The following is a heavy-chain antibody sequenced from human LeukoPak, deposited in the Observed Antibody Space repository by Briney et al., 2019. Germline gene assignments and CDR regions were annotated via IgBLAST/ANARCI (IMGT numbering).Heavy chain of an antibody. CDR1: GDSVSSNSAT. CDR2: TYYRSKWHS. V-gene: IGHV6-1*01. D-gene: IGHD1-1*01. J-gene: IGHJ4*02. CDR3: ARGPGTLHY. Sequence: SQTLSLTCAISGDSVSSNSATWNWIRQSPSKGLEWLGRTYYRSKWHSPYAPSVKGRITIKADTSKNQVSLQLNSVTPEDTAVYYCARGPGTLHYWGQGTLVTVSS.